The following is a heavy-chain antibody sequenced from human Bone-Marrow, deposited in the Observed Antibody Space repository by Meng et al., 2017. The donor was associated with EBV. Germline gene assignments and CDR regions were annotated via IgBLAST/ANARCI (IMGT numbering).Heavy chain of an antibody. CDR3: DHSFSSSCHDY. CDR2: IYWDDDK. V-gene: IGHV2-5*02. D-gene: IGHD3-22*01. J-gene: IGHJ4*02. CDR1: WFFITTTGVV. Sequence: KSRASTLVKTTTQMPLSSTSSWFFITTTGVVVCLVHRPAGKAIEWLAFIYWDDDKSCRSLMKSRLTINNETYKNQVVLRMINMDTVDTAKYYCDHSFSSSCHDYWGQGTLVTVSS.